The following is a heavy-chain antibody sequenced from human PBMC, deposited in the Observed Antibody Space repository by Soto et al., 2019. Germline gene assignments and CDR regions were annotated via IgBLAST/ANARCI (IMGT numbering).Heavy chain of an antibody. D-gene: IGHD6-6*01. Sequence: SGPTLVNPTQTLTLTCTFSGFSLSTSGMCVSWIRQPPGKALEWLAPIDWDDDKYYSTSLKTRLTISKDTSKNQVVLTMTNMDPVDTATYYCARSRGGSSSEHYYYYGMDVWGQGTTVTVSS. CDR3: ARSRGGSSSEHYYYYGMDV. CDR2: IDWDDDK. CDR1: GFSLSTSGMC. V-gene: IGHV2-70*01. J-gene: IGHJ6*02.